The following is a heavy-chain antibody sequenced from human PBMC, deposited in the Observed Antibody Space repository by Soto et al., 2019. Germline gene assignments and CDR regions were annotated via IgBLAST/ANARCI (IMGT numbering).Heavy chain of an antibody. CDR3: ARHRRDGYNLADQLDY. CDR2: IYYSGGT. V-gene: IGHV4-39*01. D-gene: IGHD5-12*01. CDR1: GGSISSSSYY. J-gene: IGHJ4*02. Sequence: SETLSLTCTVSGGSISSSSYYWGWIRQPPGKGLEWIGSIYYSGGTYYNPSLKSRVTISVDTSKNQFSLKLSSVTAADTAVYYCARHRRDGYNLADQLDYWGQGTLVTVSS.